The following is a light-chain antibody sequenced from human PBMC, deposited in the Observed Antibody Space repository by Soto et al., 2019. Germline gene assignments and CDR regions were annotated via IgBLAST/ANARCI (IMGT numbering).Light chain of an antibody. J-gene: IGKJ2*01. CDR1: QDISVY. CDR3: LQDYDFPYT. Sequence: AIQMTQSPPSLSASGGDRVIITSRASQDISVYVACLQQRPGHAPNPLIYAASTLHTGVPSTFTGSGSGTDFTLTSNDLQPEAVATYFCLQDYDFPYTFGQGTTLEI. V-gene: IGKV1-6*01. CDR2: AAS.